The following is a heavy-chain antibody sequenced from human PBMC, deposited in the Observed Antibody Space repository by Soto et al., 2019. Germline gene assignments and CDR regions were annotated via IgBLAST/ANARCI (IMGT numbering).Heavy chain of an antibody. CDR1: GYTFTSDG. V-gene: IGHV1-3*01. Sequence: ASVKVFCKASGYTFTSDGIHWVRQAPGQRLGWRGWINAANGDTKYSPKFQGRVTITRDTSASTAYMELSSLRSEDTAVYYCVRRHVSATGIDWFDPWGQGALVTVSS. CDR2: INAANGDT. CDR3: VRRHVSATGIDWFDP. D-gene: IGHD6-13*01. J-gene: IGHJ5*02.